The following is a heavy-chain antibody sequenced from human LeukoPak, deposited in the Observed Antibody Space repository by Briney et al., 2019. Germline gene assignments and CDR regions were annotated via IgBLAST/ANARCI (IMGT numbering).Heavy chain of an antibody. CDR1: GYTFTSYG. V-gene: IGHV1-18*04. CDR3: GIRKGAILTGYYSWFDP. Sequence: ASVKVSCKASGYTFTSYGISWVRQAPGQGLEWMGWISAYNGNTNYAQKLQGRVTMTTDTSTSTAYMELRSLRSDDTAVYYCGIRKGAILTGYYSWFDPWGQGTLVTVSS. J-gene: IGHJ5*02. CDR2: ISAYNGNT. D-gene: IGHD3-9*01.